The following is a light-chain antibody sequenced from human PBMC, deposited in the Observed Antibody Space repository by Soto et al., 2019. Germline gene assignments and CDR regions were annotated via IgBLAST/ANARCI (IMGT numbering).Light chain of an antibody. Sequence: VVTQVPSFSVSPGGTVTLTCGLSSGSVSTNHYPSWYQQTPGQAPRTLIYSTNTRASGVPDRFSGSILGNKAALTITGAQADDESDYYCVLFMGSGIWVFGGGTKLTVL. J-gene: IGLJ3*02. CDR1: SGSVSTNHY. V-gene: IGLV8-61*01. CDR2: STN. CDR3: VLFMGSGIWV.